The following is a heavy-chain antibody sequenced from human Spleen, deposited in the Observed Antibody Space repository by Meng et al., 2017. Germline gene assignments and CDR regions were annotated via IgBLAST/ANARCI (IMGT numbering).Heavy chain of an antibody. Sequence: ASVKVSCKASGYTFTDHAINWVRQAPGQGLEWMGWINTNTGNPTYAQGFTGRFVVSLDNSASTTYLHISSLKAEDTAVYYCAKGGGDRGELVFDYWGQGTLVTVSS. CDR1: GYTFTDHA. D-gene: IGHD3-10*01. CDR2: INTNTGNP. J-gene: IGHJ4*02. V-gene: IGHV7-4-1*02. CDR3: AKGGGDRGELVFDY.